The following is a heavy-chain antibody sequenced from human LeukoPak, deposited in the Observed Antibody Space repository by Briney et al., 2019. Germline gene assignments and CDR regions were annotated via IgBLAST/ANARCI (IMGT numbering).Heavy chain of an antibody. J-gene: IGHJ4*02. V-gene: IGHV3-30*18. Sequence: PGGSLRLSCAASGFTFSIYGMHWVRQAPGKGLEWVAVISYDESKKNYADSVKGRFTISRDKSKNTLYLQMNSLRAEDTAVYYRAKDREAAIGMVITADFDYWGQGTLVTVSS. CDR3: AKDREAAIGMVITADFDY. CDR1: GFTFSIYG. D-gene: IGHD3-22*01. CDR2: ISYDESKK.